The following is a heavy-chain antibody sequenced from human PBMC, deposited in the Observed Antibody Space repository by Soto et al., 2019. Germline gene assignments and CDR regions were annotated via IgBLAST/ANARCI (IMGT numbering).Heavy chain of an antibody. CDR3: ARDFGLVEGNWFDP. J-gene: IGHJ5*02. V-gene: IGHV1-18*01. D-gene: IGHD6-19*01. Sequence: ASVKVSCKASCYTFTSYGISWVRQAPGQGLEWMGWISAYNGNTNYAQKLQGRVTMTTDTSTSTAYMELRSLRSDDTAVYYCARDFGLVEGNWFDPWGQGTLVTVSS. CDR2: ISAYNGNT. CDR1: CYTFTSYG.